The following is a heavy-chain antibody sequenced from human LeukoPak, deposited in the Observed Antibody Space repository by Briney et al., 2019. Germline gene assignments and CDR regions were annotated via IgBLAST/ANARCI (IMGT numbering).Heavy chain of an antibody. CDR1: GFTFSSYM. Sequence: GGSLRLSCAASGFTFSSYMMNWVRQAPGKGLEWVSSISSSSSYIYYADSVKGRFTISRDNAKNSLYLQMNSLRAEDTAVYYCATLDDYYYYMDVWGKGTTVTISS. CDR3: ATLDDYYYYMDV. V-gene: IGHV3-21*01. CDR2: ISSSSSYI. J-gene: IGHJ6*03. D-gene: IGHD5-24*01.